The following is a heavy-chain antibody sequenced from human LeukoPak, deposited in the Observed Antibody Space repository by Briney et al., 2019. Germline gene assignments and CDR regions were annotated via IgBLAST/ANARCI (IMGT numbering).Heavy chain of an antibody. CDR1: GFTFSSYA. J-gene: IGHJ6*04. CDR3: ARDAWMSDSV. Sequence: GGSLRLSCAASGFTFSSYAMHWVRQAPGKGLEYVSSISSNGGSTYYANSVKGRFTISRDNSKNTLYLQVGSLRGEDMAVYCCARDAWMSDSVWGKGTTVTVSS. V-gene: IGHV3-64*01. CDR2: ISSNGGST. D-gene: IGHD5-12*01.